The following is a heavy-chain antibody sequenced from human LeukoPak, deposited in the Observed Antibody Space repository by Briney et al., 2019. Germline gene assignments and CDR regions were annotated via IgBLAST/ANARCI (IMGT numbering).Heavy chain of an antibody. Sequence: SETLSLTCSVSGGSISSYYWNWIRQPPGKGLEWIGYTYYSGSTNYNPSPKSRVTISVDSSKNQFSLNLTSVTAADTAVYYCARSNRRYAYDNSGYYYAFNIWGQGTLVTVSS. J-gene: IGHJ3*02. D-gene: IGHD3-22*01. CDR2: TYYSGST. V-gene: IGHV4-59*08. CDR3: ARSNRRYAYDNSGYYYAFNI. CDR1: GGSISSYY.